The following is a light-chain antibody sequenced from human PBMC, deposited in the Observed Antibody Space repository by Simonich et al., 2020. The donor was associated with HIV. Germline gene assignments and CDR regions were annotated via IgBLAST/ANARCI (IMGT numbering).Light chain of an antibody. Sequence: QSALTQPASVSGSPGQSITISCTGTSSDVGSYNLVSWYQHHPGKAPKLFIYEGTKRPSGVSNRFSGSKSGNTASLTISGFRAEDEADYYCCSYAGSNRVFGGGTKLTVL. CDR3: CSYAGSNRV. CDR2: EGT. J-gene: IGLJ3*02. CDR1: SSDVGSYNL. V-gene: IGLV2-23*01.